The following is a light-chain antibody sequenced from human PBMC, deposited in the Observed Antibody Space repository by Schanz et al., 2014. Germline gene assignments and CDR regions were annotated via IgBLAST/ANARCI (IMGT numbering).Light chain of an antibody. CDR2: DAS. V-gene: IGKV1-39*01. CDR1: QSIRSY. J-gene: IGKJ1*01. CDR3: QQLNSYPWT. Sequence: DIQMTQSPSSLSASVGDRVTITCRASQSIRSYLNWYQQKPGKAPKLLIYDASNLQSGVPSRFSGSGSGTDFTLTISSLQPEDFATYYCQQLNSYPWTFGQGTKVEIK.